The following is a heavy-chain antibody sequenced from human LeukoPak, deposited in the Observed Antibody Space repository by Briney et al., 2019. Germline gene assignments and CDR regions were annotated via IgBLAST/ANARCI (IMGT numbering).Heavy chain of an antibody. Sequence: SETLSLTCAVYGGSFSGYYWSWIRQPPGKGLEWIGEINHSGSTNYNPSLKSRVTISVDTSKNQFSLKLSSVTAADTAVYYCASRFWAGYYYMDVWGKGTTVTVSS. D-gene: IGHD3-16*01. CDR3: ASRFWAGYYYMDV. V-gene: IGHV4-34*01. CDR2: INHSGST. CDR1: GGSFSGYY. J-gene: IGHJ6*03.